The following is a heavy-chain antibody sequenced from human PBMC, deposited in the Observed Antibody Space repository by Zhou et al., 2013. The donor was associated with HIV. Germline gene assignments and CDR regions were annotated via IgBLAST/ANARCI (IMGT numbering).Heavy chain of an antibody. D-gene: IGHD3-22*01. V-gene: IGHV1-18*01. CDR2: ISSYTGDT. Sequence: QVQLVQSGAEVKKTGASVKVSCKASGYTFMRYGISWVRQAPGQGLEWLGSISSYTGDTNYAQRLQGRVTMTTDTSTSTAYMELRTLRSDDTAVYYCAREYYYDSIGYYYEDLWGQGTLVTVSS. CDR3: AREYYYDSIGYYYEDL. J-gene: IGHJ4*02. CDR1: GYTFMRYG.